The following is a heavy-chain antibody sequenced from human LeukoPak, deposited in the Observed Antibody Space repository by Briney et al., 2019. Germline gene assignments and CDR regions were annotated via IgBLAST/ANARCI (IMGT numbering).Heavy chain of an antibody. V-gene: IGHV4-34*01. CDR1: GVSVSDYY. Sequence: SETLSLTCAVSGVSVSDYYWSWIRQSPEKGLEWIGEVSPGGYTSYNPSLRSRVIISEDTSENQLSLNVTSVTAADTALYYCARIRCGRGQARCYNHWAQGSLVTVSS. CDR3: ARIRCGRGQARCYNH. J-gene: IGHJ5*02. D-gene: IGHD2-21*01. CDR2: VSPGGYT.